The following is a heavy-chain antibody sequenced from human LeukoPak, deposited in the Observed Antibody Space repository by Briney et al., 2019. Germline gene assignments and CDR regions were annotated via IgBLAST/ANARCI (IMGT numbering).Heavy chain of an antibody. J-gene: IGHJ4*02. CDR1: GFTFSSYW. D-gene: IGHD5-18*01. Sequence: PGGSLRLSCAASGFTFSSYWMGWVRQAPGKGLEWVANIKQDGSEKYYVDSVKGRFTISRDNAKNSLYLQMNSLRAEDTAVYYCARLGSSSWLQLWFLDYWGQGTLVTVSS. CDR2: IKQDGSEK. V-gene: IGHV3-7*01. CDR3: ARLGSSSWLQLWFLDY.